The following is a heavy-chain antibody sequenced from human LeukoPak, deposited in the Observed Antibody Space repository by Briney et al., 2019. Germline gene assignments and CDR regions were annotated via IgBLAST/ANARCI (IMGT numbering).Heavy chain of an antibody. CDR3: AKDLAPKGIAVAGGIGYFDY. CDR2: ISGSGGST. D-gene: IGHD6-19*01. Sequence: PGGSLRLSCAASGFTFRSYAMSWVRQAPGKGLEWVSAISGSGGSTYYADSVKGRFTISRDNSKNTLYLQMNSLRAEDTAVYYCAKDLAPKGIAVAGGIGYFDYWGQGTLVTVSS. V-gene: IGHV3-23*01. CDR1: GFTFRSYA. J-gene: IGHJ4*02.